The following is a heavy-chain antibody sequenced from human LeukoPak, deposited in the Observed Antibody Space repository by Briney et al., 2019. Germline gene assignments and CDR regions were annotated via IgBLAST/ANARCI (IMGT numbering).Heavy chain of an antibody. Sequence: SETLSLTCTVSGGSISSYYWSWIRQPPGKGLEWIWYIYYSGGTNYNPSLKSRVTISIDTSKNQFSLKLRSVTAADTAVYYCARAPFYDSTGFFDCWGQGTLVTVSS. CDR3: ARAPFYDSTGFFDC. J-gene: IGHJ4*02. D-gene: IGHD3-22*01. CDR2: IYYSGGT. V-gene: IGHV4-59*01. CDR1: GGSISSYY.